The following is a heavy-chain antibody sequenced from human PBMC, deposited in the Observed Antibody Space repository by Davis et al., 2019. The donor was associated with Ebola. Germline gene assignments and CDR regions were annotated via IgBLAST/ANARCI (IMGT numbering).Heavy chain of an antibody. CDR1: GFTFSSYG. V-gene: IGHV3-33*01. D-gene: IGHD1-14*01. CDR2: IWYDGSNK. J-gene: IGHJ4*02. Sequence: PGGSLRLSCAASGFTFSSYGMHWVRQAPGKGLEWLAVIWYDGSNKYYADSVRGRFTISRDNAKNTLFLQMNSLRADDTAVYYCARDVAGRAGYWGQGTLVTVSS. CDR3: ARDVAGRAGY.